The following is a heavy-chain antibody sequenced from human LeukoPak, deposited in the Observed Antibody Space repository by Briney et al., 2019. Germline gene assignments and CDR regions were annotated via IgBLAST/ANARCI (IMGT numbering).Heavy chain of an antibody. J-gene: IGHJ4*02. V-gene: IGHV4-61*02. CDR2: IYNSGST. CDR3: ARDAGIPYCGGDCYPDY. Sequence: PSQTLSLTCTVSGGSISSGSYYWSWLRQPDGKGPEWIGRIYNSGSTNYIASLKSRITISLHTSKNQFSLKLSSVTAADTAVYYCARDAGIPYCGGDCYPDYWGQGTLVTVSS. D-gene: IGHD2-21*01. CDR1: GGSISSGSYY.